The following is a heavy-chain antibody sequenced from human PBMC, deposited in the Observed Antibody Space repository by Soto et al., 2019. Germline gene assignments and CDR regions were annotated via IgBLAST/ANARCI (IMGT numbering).Heavy chain of an antibody. CDR2: IIPIFGTA. CDR1: GGTFSSYA. J-gene: IGHJ5*02. D-gene: IGHD1-7*01. Sequence: SVKVSCKASGGTFSSYAISWVRQAPGQGLEWMGGIIPIFGTANYAQKFQGRVTITADKSTSTAYMELNSLRSDDTAVYYCARDPIWTYTWNYARLNYLDPWGQGTLVTVSS. CDR3: ARDPIWTYTWNYARLNYLDP. V-gene: IGHV1-69*06.